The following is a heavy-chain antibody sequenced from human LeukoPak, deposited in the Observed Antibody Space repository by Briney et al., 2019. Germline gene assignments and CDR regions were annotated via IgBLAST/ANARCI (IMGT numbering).Heavy chain of an antibody. J-gene: IGHJ4*02. CDR2: IRGKANSYAT. D-gene: IGHD3-10*01. CDR1: GFTFSGSA. V-gene: IGHV3-73*01. Sequence: GGSLRLSCAASGFTFSGSAMHWVRQASGKGLEWVGRIRGKANSYATAYAASVKGRFTISRDDSKNTAYLQMNSLKTEDTAVYYCTRGLWFGDIDLDYWGQGTLVTVSS. CDR3: TRGLWFGDIDLDY.